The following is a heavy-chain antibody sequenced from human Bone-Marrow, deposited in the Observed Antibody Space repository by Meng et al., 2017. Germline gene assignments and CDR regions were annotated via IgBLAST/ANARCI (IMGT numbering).Heavy chain of an antibody. V-gene: IGHV3-33*01. Sequence: GGSLRLSCAASGFTFSSYGMHWVRQAPGKGLEWVAVIWYDGSNKYYADSVKGRFTISRDNSKNTLYLQMNSLRAEDTAVYYCARAPYYDFWSGYYVSSGWFDPWGQGTLVTVSS. CDR1: GFTFSSYG. J-gene: IGHJ5*02. CDR3: ARAPYYDFWSGYYVSSGWFDP. CDR2: IWYDGSNK. D-gene: IGHD3-3*01.